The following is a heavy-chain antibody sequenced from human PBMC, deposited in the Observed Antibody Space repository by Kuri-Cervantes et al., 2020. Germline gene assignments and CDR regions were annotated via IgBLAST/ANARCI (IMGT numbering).Heavy chain of an antibody. CDR2: IYSGGST. V-gene: IGHV3-53*01. D-gene: IGHD6-19*01. Sequence: GESLKISCAAFGFTFSDYYMSWVRQAPGKGLEWVSVIYSGGSTYYADSVKGRFTISRDNSKNTLYLQMNSLRAEDTAVYYCARDPSSGWYFDLWGRGTLVTVSS. J-gene: IGHJ2*01. CDR3: ARDPSSGWYFDL. CDR1: GFTFSDYY.